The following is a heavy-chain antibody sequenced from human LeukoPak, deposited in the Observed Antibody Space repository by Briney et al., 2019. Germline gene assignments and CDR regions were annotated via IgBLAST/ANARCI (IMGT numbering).Heavy chain of an antibody. CDR1: GYSISSGYY. CDR3: ARVDRRGSGYGYFDY. V-gene: IGHV4-38-2*02. D-gene: IGHD3-22*01. CDR2: IYHSGST. Sequence: PSETLSLTCTVSGYSISSGYYWGWIRQPPGKGLEWIGSIYHSGSTYYNPSLKSRVTISVDTSKNQFSLKLSSVTAADTAVYYCARVDRRGSGYGYFDYWGQGTLVTVSS. J-gene: IGHJ4*02.